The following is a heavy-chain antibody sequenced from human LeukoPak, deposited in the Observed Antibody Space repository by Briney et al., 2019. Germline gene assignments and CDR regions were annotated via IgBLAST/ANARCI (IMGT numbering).Heavy chain of an antibody. V-gene: IGHV4-39*01. CDR3: ASPSYCTSTSCLRWHY. D-gene: IGHD2-2*01. CDR2: IYHSGRT. J-gene: IGHJ4*02. CDR1: GGSISSSSYY. Sequence: SETLSLTCTVSGGSISSSSYYWGWIRQPPGKGLEWIGSIYHSGRTYYNPSLKSRVTMSVDTSRSQFSLKLNSVTAADTAVYYCASPSYCTSTSCLRWHYWGQGTLVTVSS.